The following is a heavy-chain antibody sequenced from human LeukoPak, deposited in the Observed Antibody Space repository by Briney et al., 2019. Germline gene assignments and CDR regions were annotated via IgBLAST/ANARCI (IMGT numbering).Heavy chain of an antibody. V-gene: IGHV2-5*02. D-gene: IGHD5-12*01. CDR2: IYWDDDR. CDR3: AHRRVATGVLDY. J-gene: IGHJ4*02. Sequence: SGPTLVKAPQTLTLTCTFSGFSPGTGGVGVGWIRQPPGKALVWLPLIYWDDDRRYSPSLKSRLTITKDTSKNQVVLTMTNMDPVDTATYYCAHRRVATGVLDYWGQGTLVTVSS. CDR1: GFSPGTGGVG.